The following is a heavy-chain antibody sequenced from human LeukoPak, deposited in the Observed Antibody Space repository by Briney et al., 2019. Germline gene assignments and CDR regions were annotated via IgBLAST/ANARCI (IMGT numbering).Heavy chain of an antibody. J-gene: IGHJ4*02. D-gene: IGHD3-22*01. CDR1: GLTFSNYG. CDR3: AKDRGVGDYYDSSAYNDY. V-gene: IGHV3-30*18. Sequence: GRSLRLSCAASGLTFSNYGMHWVRQSPGRGLEWVAVISYDGSNKSYADSVKGRFTMSRDNSKNTLYLQMNSLRAEDTAVYYCAKDRGVGDYYDSSAYNDYWGQGILVTVSS. CDR2: ISYDGSNK.